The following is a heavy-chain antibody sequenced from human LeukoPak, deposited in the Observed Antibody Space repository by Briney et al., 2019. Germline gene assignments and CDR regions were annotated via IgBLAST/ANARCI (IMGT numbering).Heavy chain of an antibody. J-gene: IGHJ4*02. CDR2: ISAYNGNT. Sequence: GASVKVSCKASGYTFTSYGISWVRQASGQGLEWMGWISAYNGNTNYAQKLQGRVTTTTDTSTSTAYMELRSLRSDDTAVYYCARDLGYSSGWYSDYWGQGTLVTVSS. D-gene: IGHD6-19*01. CDR3: ARDLGYSSGWYSDY. V-gene: IGHV1-18*01. CDR1: GYTFTSYG.